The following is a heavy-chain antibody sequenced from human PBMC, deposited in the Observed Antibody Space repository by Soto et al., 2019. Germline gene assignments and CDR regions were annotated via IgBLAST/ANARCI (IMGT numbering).Heavy chain of an antibody. CDR3: ARSQGSSTSLEIYYYYYYGMDV. CDR1: GGTFSSYA. CDR2: IIPISGTV. V-gene: IGHV1-69*01. Sequence: QVQLVQSGAEVKKPGSSVKVSCKASGGTFSSYAISWVRQAPGQGLEWMGGIIPISGTVTYAQKFQGRVTITADESTSTAYMELSSLRSEDTAVYYCARSQGSSTSLEIYYYYYYGMDVWGQGTTVTVSS. J-gene: IGHJ6*02. D-gene: IGHD2-2*01.